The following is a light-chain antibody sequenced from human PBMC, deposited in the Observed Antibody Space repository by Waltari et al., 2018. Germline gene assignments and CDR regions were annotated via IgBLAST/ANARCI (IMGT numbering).Light chain of an antibody. Sequence: SSELTQDPAVSVSLGQTVRITFQGDSLRLFYVRWFHQKPGQAPALVIYGKNNRPSGIPDRFSASSSGSTASLTITGAEAEDEADYYCHSRDSSGDVIIGGGTKLTVV. CDR2: GKN. V-gene: IGLV3-19*01. CDR1: SLRLFY. J-gene: IGLJ2*01. CDR3: HSRDSSGDVI.